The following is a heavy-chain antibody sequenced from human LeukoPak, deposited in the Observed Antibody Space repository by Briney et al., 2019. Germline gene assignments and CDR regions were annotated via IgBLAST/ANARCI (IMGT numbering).Heavy chain of an antibody. Sequence: GGSLRLSCAASGFTFSNYWMSWVRQAPGKGLEWVANIKQDGSEKCYVDSVKGRFTISRDNAKNSLYLQMNSLRAEDTAVYYCARDRWELLSNSYHYCGLDVWGQGTTVTVSS. V-gene: IGHV3-7*01. D-gene: IGHD2-15*01. CDR3: ARDRWELLSNSYHYCGLDV. J-gene: IGHJ6*02. CDR1: GFTFSNYW. CDR2: IKQDGSEK.